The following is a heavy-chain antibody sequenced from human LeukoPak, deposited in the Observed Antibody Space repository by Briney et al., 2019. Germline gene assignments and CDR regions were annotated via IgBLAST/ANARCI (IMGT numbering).Heavy chain of an antibody. D-gene: IGHD1-26*01. CDR1: GYTFTSYG. CDR3: ARSVGELLVTPADY. V-gene: IGHV1-18*01. CDR2: ISAYNGNT. J-gene: IGHJ4*02. Sequence: ASVKVSCKASGYTFTSYGISWVRQAPGQGLEWMGWISAYNGNTNYAQKLQGRVTMTTDTSTSTAYMELSSLRSEDTAVYYCARSVGELLVTPADYWGQGTLVSVSS.